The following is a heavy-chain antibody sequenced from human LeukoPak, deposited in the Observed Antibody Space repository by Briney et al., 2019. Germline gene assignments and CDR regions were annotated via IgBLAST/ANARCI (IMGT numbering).Heavy chain of an antibody. J-gene: IGHJ6*02. CDR2: VNHSGST. CDR1: GGSFSGYY. CDR3: ASLPSHLKLQFGRSDPSNYYYYGMDV. V-gene: IGHV4-34*01. Sequence: KTSETLSLTCAVYGGSFSGYYWSWIRQPPGKGLEWIGEVNHSGSTNYNPSLKSRVTISVDTSKNQSSLKLSSVTAADTAVYYCASLPSHLKLQFGRSDPSNYYYYGMDVWGQGTTVTVSS. D-gene: IGHD5-24*01.